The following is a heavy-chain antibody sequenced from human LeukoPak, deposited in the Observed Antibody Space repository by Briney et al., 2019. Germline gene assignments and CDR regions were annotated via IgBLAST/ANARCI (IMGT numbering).Heavy chain of an antibody. CDR1: GFTFSSYE. J-gene: IGHJ1*01. Sequence: GGSLRLSCAASGFTFSSYEMNWVRQAPGKGLEWVSYISSSGSTIYYADSVKGRFTISRDNAKNSLYLQMDSLRAEDTAVYYCARAPRGVVAATVDYFQRWGQGTLVTVSS. CDR2: ISSSGSTI. D-gene: IGHD2-15*01. CDR3: ARAPRGVVAATVDYFQR. V-gene: IGHV3-48*03.